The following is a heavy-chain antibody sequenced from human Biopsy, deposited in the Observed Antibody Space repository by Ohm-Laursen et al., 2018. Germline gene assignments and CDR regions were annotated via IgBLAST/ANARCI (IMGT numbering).Heavy chain of an antibody. Sequence: QSLSLTCAISGDSVSSNRAAWNWIRQSPSRGLEWLGRTFYRAKWYTDFAVSVKSRITLTPDPSTNQFSLQLNSVTPDDTAVYCCARSGSDSRNYYFDFWGQGTLVTVSS. J-gene: IGHJ4*02. V-gene: IGHV6-1*01. CDR3: ARSGSDSRNYYFDF. D-gene: IGHD2-21*02. CDR2: TFYRAKWYT. CDR1: GDSVSSNRAA.